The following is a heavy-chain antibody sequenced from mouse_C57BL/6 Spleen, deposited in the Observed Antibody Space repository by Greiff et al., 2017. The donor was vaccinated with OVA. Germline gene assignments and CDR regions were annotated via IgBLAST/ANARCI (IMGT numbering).Heavy chain of an antibody. D-gene: IGHD1-1*01. CDR3: ARSHYYGSSSFAY. V-gene: IGHV5-4*01. J-gene: IGHJ3*01. Sequence: DVQLVESGGGLVKPGGSLKLSCAASGFTFSSYAMSWVRQTPEKRLEWVATISDGGSYTYYPDNVKGRFTISRDNAKNNLYLQMSHLKSEDTAMYYCARSHYYGSSSFAYWGQGTLVTVSA. CDR1: GFTFSSYA. CDR2: ISDGGSYT.